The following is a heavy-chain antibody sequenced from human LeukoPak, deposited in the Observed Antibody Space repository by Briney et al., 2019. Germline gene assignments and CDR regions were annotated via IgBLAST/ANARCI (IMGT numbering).Heavy chain of an antibody. J-gene: IGHJ3*02. CDR3: AKDLREYSSSPRNAFDI. D-gene: IGHD6-6*01. CDR2: INSDGSRT. CDR1: GFTFSNYW. V-gene: IGHV3-74*01. Sequence: GGSLRLSCAASGFTFSNYWMHWVRQAPGKGLVWVSRINSDGSRTTYADSVKGRFTISRDNSKNTLYLQMNSLRAEDTAVYYCAKDLREYSSSPRNAFDIWGQGTMVTVSS.